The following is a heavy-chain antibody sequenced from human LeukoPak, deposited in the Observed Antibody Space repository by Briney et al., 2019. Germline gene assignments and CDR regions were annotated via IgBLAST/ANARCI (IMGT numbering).Heavy chain of an antibody. J-gene: IGHJ6*03. CDR1: GGSISSYY. CDR2: IYTSGST. D-gene: IGHD4-17*01. V-gene: IGHV4-4*07. Sequence: WETLSLTCTVSGGSISSYYWSWIRQPAGKGLEWIGRIYTSGSTNYNPSLKSRVTMSVDTSKNQFSLKLSSVTAADTAVYCCARVHGDYGSYYYYYYMDVWGKGTTVTVSS. CDR3: ARVHGDYGSYYYYYYMDV.